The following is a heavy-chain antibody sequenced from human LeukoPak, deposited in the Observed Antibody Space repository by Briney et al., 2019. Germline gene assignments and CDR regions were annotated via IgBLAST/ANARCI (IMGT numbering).Heavy chain of an antibody. V-gene: IGHV3-7*05. CDR3: ATYRRYLDCLLLNT. CDR2: IKQDGSET. J-gene: IGHJ3*02. Sequence: GGSLRLSCEASGLTFGDYWMTWVRQAPGKGPECVSNIKQDGSETHYVDSVKGRFTIFRDNAKNTLSLQMNSLRAEDTAMYYCATYRRYLDCLLLNTWGIGTMVTVSS. D-gene: IGHD3-9*01. CDR1: GLTFGDYW.